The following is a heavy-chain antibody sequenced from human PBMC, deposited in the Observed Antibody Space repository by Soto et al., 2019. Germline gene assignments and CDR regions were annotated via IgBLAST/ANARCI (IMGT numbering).Heavy chain of an antibody. CDR3: ARDRGYYDSSGYFDY. V-gene: IGHV3-11*01. Sequence: GSLRLSWAASGFIFSDYYMSWIRQAPGKGLEWISYISSSDNIIYYADSVKGRFTISRDNAKNSLYLQMNSLRAEDTAVYYCARDRGYYDSSGYFDYWGQGTLVTVSS. D-gene: IGHD3-22*01. CDR2: ISSSDNII. J-gene: IGHJ4*02. CDR1: GFIFSDYY.